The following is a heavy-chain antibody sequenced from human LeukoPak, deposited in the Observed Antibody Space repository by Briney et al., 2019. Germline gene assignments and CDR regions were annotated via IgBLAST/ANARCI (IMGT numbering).Heavy chain of an antibody. Sequence: ASVKVSCKASGYTFTSYNIHWIRQAPGQGLEWMGWINPNNGGTHYAQNFQARVTMTRDTSISTAYMELDSLTSDDTAIYYCAREATVVSVGTAGIYFDYWGQGTLVTVSS. V-gene: IGHV1-2*02. CDR3: AREATVVSVGTAGIYFDY. J-gene: IGHJ4*02. CDR1: GYTFTSYN. CDR2: INPNNGGT. D-gene: IGHD1-1*01.